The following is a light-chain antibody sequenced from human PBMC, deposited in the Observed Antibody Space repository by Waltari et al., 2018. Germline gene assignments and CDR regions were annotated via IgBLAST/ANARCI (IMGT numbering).Light chain of an antibody. CDR3: QSADKTGSHVV. J-gene: IGLJ2*01. CDR1: VLPKQF. CDR2: KDT. V-gene: IGLV3-25*03. Sequence: SFVLTQPPSLSVSPGQTAKIPSSADVLPKQFAYWYRQKPGQAPLLLIHKDTQRPSRVPERFSGSNSGTTVTLTISGVQAEDEADYYCQSADKTGSHVVFGGGTKLTVL.